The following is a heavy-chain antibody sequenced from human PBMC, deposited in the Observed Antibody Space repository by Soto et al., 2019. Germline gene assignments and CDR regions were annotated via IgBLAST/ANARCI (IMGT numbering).Heavy chain of an antibody. J-gene: IGHJ6*02. Sequence: QVQLVESGGGVVQPGRSLRLSCAASGFTFSSYAMHWVRQAPGKGLEWVAVISYDGSNKYYADSVKGRFTISRDNSKNTLYLQMNSLRAEDTAVYYCARDPYLLPQGPPIYYGMDVWGQGTTVTVSS. CDR3: ARDPYLLPQGPPIYYGMDV. V-gene: IGHV3-30-3*01. D-gene: IGHD2-2*02. CDR2: ISYDGSNK. CDR1: GFTFSSYA.